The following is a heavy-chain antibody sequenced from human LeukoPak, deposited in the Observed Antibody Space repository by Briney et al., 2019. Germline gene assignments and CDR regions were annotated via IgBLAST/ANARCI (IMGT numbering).Heavy chain of an antibody. V-gene: IGHV1-2*02. CDR2: IIPNSGGT. D-gene: IGHD3-3*01. Sequence: ASVKVSCKTSGYTFTSYAISWVRQTPGQGLEWMGWIIPNSGGTNYAQKFQGRVTMTRDTSISTAYMELSRLRSDDTAVYYCAREYYDFWSGYYPSHPGFDYWGQGTLVTVSS. J-gene: IGHJ4*02. CDR1: GYTFTSYA. CDR3: AREYYDFWSGYYPSHPGFDY.